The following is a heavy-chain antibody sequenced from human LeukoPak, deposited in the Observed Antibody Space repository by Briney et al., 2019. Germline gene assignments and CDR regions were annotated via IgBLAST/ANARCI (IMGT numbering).Heavy chain of an antibody. D-gene: IGHD3-10*01. CDR2: IYYSGST. Sequence: GSLRLSCAASGFTFSSYAMSWIRQPPGKGLEWIGSIYYSGSTYYNPSLKSRVTISVDTSKNQFSLKLSSVTAADTAVYYCATLPMVRGVTIDYWGQGTLVTVSS. CDR1: GFTFSSYA. J-gene: IGHJ4*02. CDR3: ATLPMVRGVTIDY. V-gene: IGHV4-39*01.